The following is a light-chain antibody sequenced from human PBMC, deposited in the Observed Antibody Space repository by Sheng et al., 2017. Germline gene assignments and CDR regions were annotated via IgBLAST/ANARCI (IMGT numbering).Light chain of an antibody. J-gene: IGLJ3*02. V-gene: IGLV7-46*01. CDR3: LLSHANGRPV. Sequence: QAVVTQEPSLTVSPGGTVTLTCGSSTGPVTSGHYPYWFQQKPGQAPRTLLYDTTTNTPGPLPGSQAPPWGQAALTLSGAQPEDEAEYYCLLSHANGRPVFGGGTKLTVL. CDR2: DTT. CDR1: TGPVTSGHY.